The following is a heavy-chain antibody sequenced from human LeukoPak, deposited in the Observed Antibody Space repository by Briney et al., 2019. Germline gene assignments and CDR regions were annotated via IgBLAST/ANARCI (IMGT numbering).Heavy chain of an antibody. J-gene: IGHJ4*02. V-gene: IGHV3-30*18. D-gene: IGHD5-18*01. CDR3: AKEIRGYSYGWYDY. CDR1: GFTFSSYG. Sequence: GGSLRLSCAASGFTFSSYGMHWVRQAPGKGLEWVAVISYDGSNKYYADSVKGRFTISRDNSKNTLYLQMNSLRAEDTAVYYCAKEIRGYSYGWYDYWGQGTLVTVSS. CDR2: ISYDGSNK.